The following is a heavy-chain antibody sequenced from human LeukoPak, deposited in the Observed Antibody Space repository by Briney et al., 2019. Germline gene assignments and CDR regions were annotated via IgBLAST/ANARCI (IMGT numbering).Heavy chain of an antibody. J-gene: IGHJ4*02. D-gene: IGHD6-19*01. CDR2: MNPNSGNT. Sequence: ASVKVSCKASGYTFGSYDINWVRQATGQGLEWMGWMNPNSGNTGYAQKFQGRVTMTRKTSIITAYMEVSSLTSEDTAVYYCARPPQPGYRSVWYSFAFWGQGTLVTVSS. CDR1: GYTFGSYD. V-gene: IGHV1-8*01. CDR3: ARPPQPGYRSVWYSFAF.